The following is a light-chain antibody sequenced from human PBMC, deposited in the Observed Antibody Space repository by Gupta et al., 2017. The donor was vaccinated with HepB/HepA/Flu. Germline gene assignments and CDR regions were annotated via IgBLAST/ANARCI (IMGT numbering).Light chain of an antibody. Sequence: DIVLTQSPGTLSLSPGERATLSCRASQSVSSSYLAWCQQKPGQAPRLLIYGASSRATGIPDRFSGSGSGTDFTLTISRLEPEDFAVYYCQQYGSSPAWTFGQGTKVEIK. CDR2: GAS. CDR3: QQYGSSPAWT. J-gene: IGKJ1*01. V-gene: IGKV3-20*01. CDR1: QSVSSSY.